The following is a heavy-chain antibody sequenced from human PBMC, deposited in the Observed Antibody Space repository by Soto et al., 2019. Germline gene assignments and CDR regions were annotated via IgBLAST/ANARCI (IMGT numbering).Heavy chain of an antibody. CDR1: GFTFSSYS. V-gene: IGHV3-48*02. J-gene: IGHJ6*02. Sequence: EVQLVESGGGLVQPGGSLRLSCAASGFTFSSYSMNWVRQAPGKGLEWVSYISSSSSTIYYADSVKGRFTISRDNAKNSLYLQMNSLRDEDTAVYYCARDQGGNYDFWSGFDAGTSKIYGMDVWGQGTTVTVSS. D-gene: IGHD3-3*01. CDR3: ARDQGGNYDFWSGFDAGTSKIYGMDV. CDR2: ISSSSSTI.